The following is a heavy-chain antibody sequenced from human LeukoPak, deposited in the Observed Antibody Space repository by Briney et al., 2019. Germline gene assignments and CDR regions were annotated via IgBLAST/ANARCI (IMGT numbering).Heavy chain of an antibody. CDR3: ARNNGMDV. CDR1: GFALSSHW. Sequence: GGSLRLSCAASGFALSSHWMTWVRQVPGRGPEWVANVNRDGSETYYLDSVKGRFTVSKDNAKNSLYLQMNSLRAKDTALYHCARNNGMDVWGQGTTVIVSS. CDR2: VNRDGSET. J-gene: IGHJ6*02. V-gene: IGHV3-7*03.